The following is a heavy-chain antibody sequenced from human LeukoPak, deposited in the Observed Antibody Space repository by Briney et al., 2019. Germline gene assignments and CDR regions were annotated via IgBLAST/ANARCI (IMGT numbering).Heavy chain of an antibody. CDR1: GYTFTSYY. Sequence: ASVKVSCKASGYTFTSYYMHWVRQAPGQGLEWMGIINSSGGSTSYAQKFQGRVTMTRDMSTSTVYMELSSLRSEDTAVYYCAREGPAYYDFWSGYYTHVWHYYYYMDVWGKGTTVTVSS. J-gene: IGHJ6*03. D-gene: IGHD3-3*01. V-gene: IGHV1-46*01. CDR2: INSSGGST. CDR3: AREGPAYYDFWSGYYTHVWHYYYYMDV.